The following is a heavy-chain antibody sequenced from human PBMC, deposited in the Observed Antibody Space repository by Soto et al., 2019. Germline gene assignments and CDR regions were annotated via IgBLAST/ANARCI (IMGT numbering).Heavy chain of an antibody. CDR2: ISYDGINK. Sequence: SLSLSYSASGFPFRNYAMHWVSQAPGEGLEWVAVISYDGINKYYADSVKGRFTISRDNSKNTLYLQMNSLRAEDTAVYYCAIDLMEWEPPLRNNCCDPWGQGPRVTVSS. V-gene: IGHV3-30-3*01. D-gene: IGHD1-26*01. CDR3: AIDLMEWEPPLRNNCCDP. CDR1: GFPFRNYA. J-gene: IGHJ5*02.